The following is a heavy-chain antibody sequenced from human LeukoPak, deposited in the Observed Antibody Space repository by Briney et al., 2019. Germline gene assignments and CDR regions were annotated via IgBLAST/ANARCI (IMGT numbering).Heavy chain of an antibody. J-gene: IGHJ6*03. CDR1: GGTFSSYA. CDR3: ARTQGYCSSTSCRPPLYYYMDV. D-gene: IGHD2-2*01. Sequence: GASVKVSCKASGGTFSSYAISWVRQAPGQGLEWMGWISAYNGNTNYAQKLQGRVTMTTDTSTSTAYMELSRLRSEDTAVYYCARTQGYCSSTSCRPPLYYYMDVWGKGTTVTVSS. CDR2: ISAYNGNT. V-gene: IGHV1-18*01.